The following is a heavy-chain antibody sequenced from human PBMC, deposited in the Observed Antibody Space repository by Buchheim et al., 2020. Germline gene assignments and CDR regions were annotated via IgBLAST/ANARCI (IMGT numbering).Heavy chain of an antibody. J-gene: IGHJ6*02. V-gene: IGHV3-48*03. CDR2: ISSSGSTI. D-gene: IGHD6-19*01. CDR3: ARVRSSGNPHYYYYGMDV. Sequence: EVQLVESGGGLVQPGGSLRLSCAASGFTFSSYEMNWVRQAPGKGLQWVSDISSSGSTIHYADSVKGRFTISRVNAKNSLYLQMNSLKVDDTAVYYCARVRSSGNPHYYYYGMDVWGQGTT. CDR1: GFTFSSYE.